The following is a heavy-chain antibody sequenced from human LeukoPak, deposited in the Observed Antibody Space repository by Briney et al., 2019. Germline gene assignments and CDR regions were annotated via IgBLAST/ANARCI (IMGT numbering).Heavy chain of an antibody. CDR3: ARGGDSSSWYEFDP. J-gene: IGHJ5*02. D-gene: IGHD6-13*01. V-gene: IGHV1-8*01. Sequence: EASVKVSCKASGYTFTSYDINWVRQATGQGLEWMGWMNPNSGNAGYAQKFQGRVTMTRNTSISTAYMELSSLRSEDTAVYYCARGGDSSSWYEFDPWGQGTLVTVSS. CDR2: MNPNSGNA. CDR1: GYTFTSYD.